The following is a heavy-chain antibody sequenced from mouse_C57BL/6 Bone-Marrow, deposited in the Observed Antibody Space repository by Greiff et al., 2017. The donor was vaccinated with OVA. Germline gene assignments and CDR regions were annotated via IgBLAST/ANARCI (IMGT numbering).Heavy chain of an antibody. D-gene: IGHD1-1*02. Sequence: VQLQQSGAELVRPGASVKLSCTASGFNIKDDYMHWVKQRPEQGLEWIGWIDPENGDTEYASKFQGKATITADTSSNTAYLQLSSLTSEDAAVYSCTTGCWYGYWGQGTTLTVSS. CDR3: TTGCWYGY. J-gene: IGHJ2*01. CDR2: IDPENGDT. V-gene: IGHV14-4*01. CDR1: GFNIKDDY.